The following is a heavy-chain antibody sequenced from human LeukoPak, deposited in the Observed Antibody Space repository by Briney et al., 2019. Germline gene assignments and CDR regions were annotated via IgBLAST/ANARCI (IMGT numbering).Heavy chain of an antibody. V-gene: IGHV1-69*01. Sequence: SVKVSCKASGGTFSSYAISWVRQAPGQGLEWMGGIIPIFGTANYAQKFQGRVTITADESTSTAYMELSSLRSEDTAVYYCASYYYGSGIQDGYYFDYWGQGTLVTVSS. D-gene: IGHD3-10*01. CDR1: GGTFSSYA. CDR2: IIPIFGTA. CDR3: ASYYYGSGIQDGYYFDY. J-gene: IGHJ4*02.